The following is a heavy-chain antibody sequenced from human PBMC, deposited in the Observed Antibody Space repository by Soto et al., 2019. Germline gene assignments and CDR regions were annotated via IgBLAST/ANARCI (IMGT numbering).Heavy chain of an antibody. V-gene: IGHV4-39*01. CDR2: IYYSGST. J-gene: IGHJ4*02. CDR1: GGSISSSSYY. CDR3: ARTRSGWYRLGEPFDY. Sequence: SETLSLTCTVSGGSISSSSYYWGWIRQPPGKGLEWIGSIYYSGSTYYNPSLKSRVTISVDTSKNKFSLKLSSVTAADTAVYYCARTRSGWYRLGEPFDYWGQGPLATAPQ. D-gene: IGHD6-19*01.